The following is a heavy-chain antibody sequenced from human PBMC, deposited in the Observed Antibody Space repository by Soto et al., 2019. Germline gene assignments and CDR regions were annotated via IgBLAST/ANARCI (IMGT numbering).Heavy chain of an antibody. J-gene: IGHJ6*02. V-gene: IGHV3-48*02. Sequence: EVQLVESGGGLVQPGGSLRLSCAASGFTFSSYSMNWVRQAPGKGLEWVSYISSSSSTIYYADSVKGRFTISRDNAKNSLYLQMNSLRDEDTAVYYCATESVDTAMVHRIGMDVWGQGTTVTVSS. CDR3: ATESVDTAMVHRIGMDV. CDR2: ISSSSSTI. D-gene: IGHD5-18*01. CDR1: GFTFSSYS.